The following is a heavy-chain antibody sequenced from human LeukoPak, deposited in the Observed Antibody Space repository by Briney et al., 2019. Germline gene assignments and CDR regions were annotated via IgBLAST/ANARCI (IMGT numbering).Heavy chain of an antibody. Sequence: GGSLRLSCAASGFTFSSYSMNGVRQAPGKGLEWVSYISSSSTIYYADSVKGRFTISRDNAKNSLYLQMNSLRDEDTAVYYCARDLGYCSSTSGHNWFDPWGQGTLVTVSS. J-gene: IGHJ5*02. D-gene: IGHD2-2*01. CDR1: GFTFSSYS. CDR2: ISSSSTI. CDR3: ARDLGYCSSTSGHNWFDP. V-gene: IGHV3-48*02.